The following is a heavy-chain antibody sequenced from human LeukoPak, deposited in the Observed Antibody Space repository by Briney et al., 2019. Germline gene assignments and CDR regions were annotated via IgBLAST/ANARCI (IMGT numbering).Heavy chain of an antibody. CDR2: IYPGDSDT. Sequence: GESLKISCKGSGYSFTSYWIGWVRQMPGKGLEWMGIIYPGDSDTRYSPSFQGQVTISADKSIGTAYLQWSSLKASDTAMYYCARLGPFQMTLHRYYYYMDVWGKGTTVTVSS. J-gene: IGHJ6*03. CDR1: GYSFTSYW. D-gene: IGHD7-27*01. V-gene: IGHV5-51*01. CDR3: ARLGPFQMTLHRYYYYMDV.